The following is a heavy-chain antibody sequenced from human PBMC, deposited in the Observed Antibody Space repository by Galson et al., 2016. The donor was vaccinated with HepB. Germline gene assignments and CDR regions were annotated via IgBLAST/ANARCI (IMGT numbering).Heavy chain of an antibody. Sequence: SVKVSCKASGYTFSSYYIHWVRQAPGQGLEWVGNINPSDYSTSYAQKFQDRVTMTTDTSTSTVYMELSSLRSEDTAVYYCATLYWGYRIHFDFWGQGTLVTVSS. V-gene: IGHV1-46*01. D-gene: IGHD7-27*01. J-gene: IGHJ4*02. CDR1: GYTFSSYY. CDR2: INPSDYST. CDR3: ATLYWGYRIHFDF.